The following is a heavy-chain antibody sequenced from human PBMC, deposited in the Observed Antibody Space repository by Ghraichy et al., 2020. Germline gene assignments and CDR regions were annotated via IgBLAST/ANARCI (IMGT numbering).Heavy chain of an antibody. V-gene: IGHV3-30*04. CDR3: ARAHSSGWYYFDY. J-gene: IGHJ4*02. D-gene: IGHD6-19*01. Sequence: GALRLSCAASGFTFSSYAMHWVRQAPGKGLEWVAVISYDGSNKYYADSVKGRFTISRDNSKNTLYLQMNSLRAEDTAVYYCARAHSSGWYYFDYWGQGTLVTVSS. CDR1: GFTFSSYA. CDR2: ISYDGSNK.